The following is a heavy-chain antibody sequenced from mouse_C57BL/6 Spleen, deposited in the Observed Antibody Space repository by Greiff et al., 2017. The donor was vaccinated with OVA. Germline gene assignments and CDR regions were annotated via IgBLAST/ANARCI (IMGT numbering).Heavy chain of an antibody. J-gene: IGHJ2*01. CDR3: ADYGSSGYFDY. D-gene: IGHD1-1*01. Sequence: QVQLQQSGPELVKPGASVKISCKASGYAFSSSWMNWVKQRPGKGLEWIGRIYPGDGDTNYNGKFKGKATLTADKSSSTAYMQLSSLTSEDSAVYFCADYGSSGYFDYWGQGTTLTVSS. V-gene: IGHV1-82*01. CDR2: IYPGDGDT. CDR1: GYAFSSSW.